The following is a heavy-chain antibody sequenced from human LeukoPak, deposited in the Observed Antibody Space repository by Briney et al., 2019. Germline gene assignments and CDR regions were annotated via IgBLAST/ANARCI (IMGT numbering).Heavy chain of an antibody. V-gene: IGHV3-74*01. CDR3: ARDAVDTANAV. CDR2: INSDGSIT. CDR1: GFTFTTYW. J-gene: IGHJ6*02. D-gene: IGHD5-18*01. Sequence: GGSLRLSCAASGFTFTTYWMHWVRQAPGKGPVWVSHINSDGSITSYADSVKGRFTISRDNAKNTLYLQMNSLRAEDTAVYYCARDAVDTANAVWGQGTTVTVSS.